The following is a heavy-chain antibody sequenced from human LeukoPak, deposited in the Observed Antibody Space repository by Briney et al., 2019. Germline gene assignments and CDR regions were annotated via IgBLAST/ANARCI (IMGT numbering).Heavy chain of an antibody. CDR3: AREYNSRARFDS. CDR1: GDSFISHT. CDR2: IGYSGSPI. D-gene: IGHD1-20*01. V-gene: IGHV3-48*01. Sequence: GGSLRLSCAGSGDSFISHTMIWVRQAPGKGLEWISYIGYSGSPIYYADSVKGRFGISRDDAKTSLYLHMNSLRAEDTAFYYCAREYNSRARFDSWGQGILVTVSS. J-gene: IGHJ4*02.